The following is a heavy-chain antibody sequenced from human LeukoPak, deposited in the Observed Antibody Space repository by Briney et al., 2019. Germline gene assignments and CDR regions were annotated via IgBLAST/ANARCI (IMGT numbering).Heavy chain of an antibody. CDR1: GGPFSGYY. CDR3: ASRAVAGTIIDY. Sequence: SETLSLTCAVYGGPFSGYYWSWIRQPPGKGLEWIGEINHSGSTNYNPSLKSRVTISVDTSKNQFSLKLSSVTAADTAVYYCASRAVAGTIIDYWGQGTLVTVSS. V-gene: IGHV4-34*01. CDR2: INHSGST. D-gene: IGHD6-19*01. J-gene: IGHJ4*02.